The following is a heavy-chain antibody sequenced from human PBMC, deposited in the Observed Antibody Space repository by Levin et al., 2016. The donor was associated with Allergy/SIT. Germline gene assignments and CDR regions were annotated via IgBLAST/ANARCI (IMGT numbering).Heavy chain of an antibody. CDR3: ARDRGYYDSSGYYESDAFDI. Sequence: WVRQAPGQGLEWMGWMNPNSGNTGYAQKFQGRVTMTRDTSISTAYMELSRLRSDDTAVYYCARDRGYYDSSGYYESDAFDIWGQGTMVTVSS. V-gene: IGHV1-2*02. D-gene: IGHD3-22*01. J-gene: IGHJ3*02. CDR2: MNPNSGNT.